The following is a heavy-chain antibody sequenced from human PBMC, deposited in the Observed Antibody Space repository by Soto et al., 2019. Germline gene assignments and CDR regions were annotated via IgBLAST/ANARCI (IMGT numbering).Heavy chain of an antibody. Sequence: SETLSLTCTVSGDSISSADYYWSWIRQTPGKGLEWIGHIFYSGTTYYNPSLKSRLTISVDTSRNHFSLRLTSVTAADTAVYYCARDLWVEPELYYYGMDVWGQGTTVTVSS. CDR2: IFYSGTT. V-gene: IGHV4-30-4*01. D-gene: IGHD1-1*01. CDR3: ARDLWVEPELYYYGMDV. CDR1: GDSISSADYY. J-gene: IGHJ6*02.